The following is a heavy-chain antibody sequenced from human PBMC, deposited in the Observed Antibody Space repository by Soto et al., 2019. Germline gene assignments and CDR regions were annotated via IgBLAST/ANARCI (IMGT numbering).Heavy chain of an antibody. Sequence: GGSLRLSCAASGFTFSGSAMHWVRQASGKGLEWVGRIRSKANSYATAYAASVKGRFTISRDDSKNTAYLQMNSLKTEDTAVYYCTRSLICHSCLEAYSYYYMDVWGKGTTVTVSS. D-gene: IGHD2-2*01. CDR3: TRSLICHSCLEAYSYYYMDV. J-gene: IGHJ6*03. V-gene: IGHV3-73*01. CDR2: IRSKANSYAT. CDR1: GFTFSGSA.